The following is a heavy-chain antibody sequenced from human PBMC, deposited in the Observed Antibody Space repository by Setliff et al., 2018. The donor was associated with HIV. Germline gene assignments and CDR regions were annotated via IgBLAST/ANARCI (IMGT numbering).Heavy chain of an antibody. Sequence: SETLSLTCTVSGGSISSYYWSWIRQPPGKGLEWIGYIYYSGSTNYNPSLKSRVTISVDTSKNQFSLKLSSVTAADTAVYYCARGDITMVRGVIYGYFDYWGQGTPVTVSS. CDR2: IYYSGST. D-gene: IGHD3-10*01. CDR3: ARGDITMVRGVIYGYFDY. CDR1: GGSISSYY. V-gene: IGHV4-59*01. J-gene: IGHJ4*02.